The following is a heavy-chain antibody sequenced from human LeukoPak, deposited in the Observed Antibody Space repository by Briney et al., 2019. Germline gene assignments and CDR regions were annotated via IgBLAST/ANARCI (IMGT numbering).Heavy chain of an antibody. V-gene: IGHV1-2*02. CDR2: INPNSGGT. CDR3: ARGYCSGGSCYSVDY. J-gene: IGHJ4*02. Sequence: ASVKVSRKASGYTFTGYYMHWVRQAPGQGLEWMGWINPNSGGTNYAQKFQGRVTMTRDTSISTAYMELSRLRSDDTAVYYCARGYCSGGSCYSVDYWGQGTLVTVSS. CDR1: GYTFTGYY. D-gene: IGHD2-15*01.